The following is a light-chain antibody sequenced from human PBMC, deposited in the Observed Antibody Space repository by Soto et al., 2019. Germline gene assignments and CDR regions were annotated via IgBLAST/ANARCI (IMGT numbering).Light chain of an antibody. J-gene: IGKJ5*01. CDR1: QSVSSY. Sequence: ESVLTPSPATLSLSPGERATLSCRASQSVSSYLAWYQQKPGQAPRLLIYDASNRATGIPARFSGSGSGTDFSLTISSLEPEHFAVYNCQQRSNWPPLITFAPGPRLEIK. CDR3: QQRSNWPPLIT. CDR2: DAS. V-gene: IGKV3-11*01.